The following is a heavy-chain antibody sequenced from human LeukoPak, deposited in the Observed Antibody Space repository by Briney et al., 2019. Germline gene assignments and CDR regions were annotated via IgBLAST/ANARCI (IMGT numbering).Heavy chain of an antibody. V-gene: IGHV4-31*03. CDR1: GGSISSGGYY. Sequence: PSETLPLTCTASGGSISSGGYYWSWIRQHPGKGLEWIGYIYYSGSTYYNPSLKSRVTISVDTSKNQFSLKLSSVTAADTAVYYCARTTLMVYALETYNWFDPWGQGTLVTVSS. D-gene: IGHD2-8*01. CDR3: ARTTLMVYALETYNWFDP. J-gene: IGHJ5*02. CDR2: IYYSGST.